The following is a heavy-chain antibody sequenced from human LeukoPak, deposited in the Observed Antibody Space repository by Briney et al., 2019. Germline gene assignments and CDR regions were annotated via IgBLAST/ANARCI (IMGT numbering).Heavy chain of an antibody. J-gene: IGHJ4*02. V-gene: IGHV3-23*01. CDR3: ARASWVSSIDAVR. CDR2: IRGNGET. D-gene: IGHD6-13*01. Sequence: GGSLRLSCAASGLSFSSFAMSWVRQGPARGLEWVSSIRGNGETFCADSVKGRFTLSSDISRNTVYFQLDNLRVEDTAIYYCARASWVSSIDAVRWGQGTLVTVSS. CDR1: GLSFSSFA.